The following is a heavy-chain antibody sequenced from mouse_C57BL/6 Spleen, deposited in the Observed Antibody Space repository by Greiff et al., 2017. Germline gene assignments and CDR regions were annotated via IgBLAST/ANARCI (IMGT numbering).Heavy chain of an antibody. J-gene: IGHJ2*01. Sequence: QVQLQQPGAELVQPGASVKMSCKASGYTFTSYWITWVKQRPGQGLEWIGDIYPGSGSTTYNEKFKSKATLTVDTSSSTAYMQLSSLTSEDSAVYYCARRGYYSNYANYFDYWGQGTTLTVSS. CDR2: IYPGSGST. CDR1: GYTFTSYW. D-gene: IGHD2-5*01. CDR3: ARRGYYSNYANYFDY. V-gene: IGHV1-55*01.